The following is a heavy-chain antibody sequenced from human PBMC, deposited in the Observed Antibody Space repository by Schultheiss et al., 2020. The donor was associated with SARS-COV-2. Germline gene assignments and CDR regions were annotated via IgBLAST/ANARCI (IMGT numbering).Heavy chain of an antibody. CDR3: ANQELPGVDY. D-gene: IGHD1-7*01. CDR1: GFTFSDYY. CDR2: ISGSGGST. Sequence: GESLKISCAASGFTFSDYYMSWIRQAPGKGLEWVSAISGSGGSTYYADSVKGRFTISRDNSKNTLYLQMNSLRAEDTAVYYCANQELPGVDYWGQGTLVTVSS. V-gene: IGHV3-23*01. J-gene: IGHJ4*02.